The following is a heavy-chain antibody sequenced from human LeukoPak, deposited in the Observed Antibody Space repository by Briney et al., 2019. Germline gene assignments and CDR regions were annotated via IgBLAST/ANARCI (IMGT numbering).Heavy chain of an antibody. CDR2: TYYRSKWYN. CDR3: ARGSQSSRWFDP. D-gene: IGHD6-6*01. V-gene: IGHV6-1*01. J-gene: IGHJ5*02. Sequence: SQTLSLTCAISGDSVSSKSAAWNWIRQSPSRGLEWVGRTYYRSKWYNDYAVSVESRITIHPDTSKNQFSLQLNSVTPEDTAVYYCARGSQSSRWFDPWGQGTLVTVSS. CDR1: GDSVSSKSAA.